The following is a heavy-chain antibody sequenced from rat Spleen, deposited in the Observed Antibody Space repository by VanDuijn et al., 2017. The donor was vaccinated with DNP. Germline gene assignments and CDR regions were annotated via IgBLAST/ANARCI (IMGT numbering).Heavy chain of an antibody. V-gene: IGHV5-7*01. J-gene: IGHJ2*01. CDR1: GFTFSDYN. Sequence: EVRLVESGGGLVQPGRSLKLSCAASGFTFSDYNMAWVRQAPKRGLEWVTTIHSDGSSTYYRDSVRGRFTISRDNGESSLYLQMNSLWSEDTATYYCTRGSSLPGYLDYWGQGVLVTVSS. CDR3: TRGSSLPGYLDY. D-gene: IGHD1-4*01. CDR2: IHSDGSST.